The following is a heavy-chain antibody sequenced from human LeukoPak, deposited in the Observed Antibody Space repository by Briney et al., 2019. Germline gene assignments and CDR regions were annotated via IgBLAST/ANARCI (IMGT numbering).Heavy chain of an antibody. CDR1: GGTFSSYA. CDR2: IIPILGIA. Sequence: SVKVSCKASGGTFSSYAISWVRHAPGQGLEWMGRIIPILGIANYAQKFQGRVTITADKSTSTAYMELSSLRSEDTAVYYCARDSGLTMIVVAPRYFDYWSQGTLVTVSS. CDR3: ARDSGLTMIVVAPRYFDY. J-gene: IGHJ4*02. D-gene: IGHD3-22*01. V-gene: IGHV1-69*04.